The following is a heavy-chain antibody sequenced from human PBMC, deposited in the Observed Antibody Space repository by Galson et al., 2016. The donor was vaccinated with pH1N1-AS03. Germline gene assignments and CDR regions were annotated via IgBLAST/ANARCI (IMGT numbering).Heavy chain of an antibody. CDR2: IYYTGNT. J-gene: IGHJ4*02. CDR3: SRAGPSGYADFDY. Sequence: ETLSLPCTISGDSFSNYYWSWIRETPGRGLEWIGYIYYTGNTKNNPSFESRVIISLDTSKNQFSLTLKSVTAADTAVYYCSRAGPSGYADFDYWSQGILVTVSS. V-gene: IGHV4-59*01. D-gene: IGHD3-22*01. CDR1: GDSFSNYY.